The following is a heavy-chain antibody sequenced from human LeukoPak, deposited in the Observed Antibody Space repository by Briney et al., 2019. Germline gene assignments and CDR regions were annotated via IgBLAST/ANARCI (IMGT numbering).Heavy chain of an antibody. Sequence: GGSLRLSCAASGFTFSSYWMSWVRQAPGKGLEWVANIKKDGSEKYYVDSVKGRFTISRDNAKNSLYLQMNSLRAEDTALYHCARLQSKLSDHYYYYMDVWGKGTTVTISS. CDR1: GFTFSSYW. CDR2: IKKDGSEK. CDR3: ARLQSKLSDHYYYYMDV. V-gene: IGHV3-7*03. D-gene: IGHD3-16*02. J-gene: IGHJ6*03.